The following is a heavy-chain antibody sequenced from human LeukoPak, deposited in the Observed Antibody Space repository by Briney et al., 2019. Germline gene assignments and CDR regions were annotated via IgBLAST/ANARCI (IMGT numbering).Heavy chain of an antibody. D-gene: IGHD5-24*01. Sequence: GGSLRLSCAASGFTFSDYSMNWVRQAPGKGLEWISYVGIDSGNTNYADSVKGRFTISGDKARNSLYLQMNSLRVEDTAVYYCARDYKYAFDNWGQGTLVTVSS. CDR2: VGIDSGNT. CDR3: ARDYKYAFDN. J-gene: IGHJ4*02. V-gene: IGHV3-48*01. CDR1: GFTFSDYS.